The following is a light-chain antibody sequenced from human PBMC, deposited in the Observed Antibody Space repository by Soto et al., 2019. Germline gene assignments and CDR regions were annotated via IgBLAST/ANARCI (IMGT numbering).Light chain of an antibody. J-gene: IGLJ1*01. CDR2: DDN. Sequence: SMRTQPPSVSAAPGQKVTISCSGSSSNIGGNSVSWYQQLPGTAPKLLIYDDNKRPSGIPDRFSGSKSGTSATLGITGFQTGDEADYYCGSWDSSLSAYVFGTGTKVTVL. CDR1: SSNIGGNS. V-gene: IGLV1-51*01. CDR3: GSWDSSLSAYV.